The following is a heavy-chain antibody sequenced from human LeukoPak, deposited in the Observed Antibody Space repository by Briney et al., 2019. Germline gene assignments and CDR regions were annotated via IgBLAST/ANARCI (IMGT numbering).Heavy chain of an antibody. CDR1: GFTVSSNY. D-gene: IGHD3-22*01. Sequence: PGGSLRLSCAASGFTVSSNYMSWVRQAPGKGLEWVSVIYSGGSTYYADSVKGRFTISRDNSKNTLYLQMNSLRAEDTAVYYCARVDSSGYYLPLDYWGQGTLVTVSS. J-gene: IGHJ4*02. V-gene: IGHV3-66*01. CDR2: IYSGGST. CDR3: ARVDSSGYYLPLDY.